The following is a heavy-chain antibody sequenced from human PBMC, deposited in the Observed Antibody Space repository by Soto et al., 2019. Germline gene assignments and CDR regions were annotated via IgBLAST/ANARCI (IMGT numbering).Heavy chain of an antibody. V-gene: IGHV3-72*01. CDR1: GFTFSDHY. J-gene: IGHJ4*02. D-gene: IGHD6-19*01. CDR2: TRNKAKDYTT. CDR3: ASGARSGWYEIDN. Sequence: GSLRLSFAASGFTFSDHYMYWVRQPPVKGLEWVGRTRNKAKDYTTEYAASVRGRFTISRDDSKNSLYLQMNSLKTEDTAMYYCASGARSGWYEIDNGGQRTKVSVYS.